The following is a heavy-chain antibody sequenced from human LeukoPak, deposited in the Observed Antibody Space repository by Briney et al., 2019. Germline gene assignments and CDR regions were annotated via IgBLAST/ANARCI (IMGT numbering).Heavy chain of an antibody. D-gene: IGHD6-19*01. CDR3: ARRSGIAVAGAFDY. V-gene: IGHV3-23*01. J-gene: IGHJ4*02. CDR1: GITFSGSG. Sequence: GGSLRLSCAASGITFSGSGMSWVRQAPGRGLEWVSTISGSGSNTHYADSVKGRFTISRDNYKDTLYMQMNSLRAEDTAVYYCARRSGIAVAGAFDYWGQGTLVTVSS. CDR2: ISGSGSNT.